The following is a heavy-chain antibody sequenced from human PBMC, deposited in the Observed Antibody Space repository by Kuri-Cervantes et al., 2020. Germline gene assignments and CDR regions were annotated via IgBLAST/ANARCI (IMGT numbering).Heavy chain of an antibody. D-gene: IGHD1-26*01. CDR1: GFTFDDYG. Sequence: GESLKISCAASGFTFDDYGMSWVRQAPGKGLEWVSGINWNGGSTGYADSVKGRFTISRDNAKNSLYLQMSSLRAEDTAVYYCARGRYSFDYWGQGSLVTVSS. CDR2: INWNGGST. CDR3: ARGRYSFDY. V-gene: IGHV3-20*04. J-gene: IGHJ4*02.